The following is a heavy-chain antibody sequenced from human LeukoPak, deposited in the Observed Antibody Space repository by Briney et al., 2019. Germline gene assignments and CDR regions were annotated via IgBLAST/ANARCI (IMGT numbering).Heavy chain of an antibody. CDR1: GFTFSSYI. Sequence: GGSLRLSCAASGFTFSSYIMNWVRQAPGKGLEWVSSISSSSSYIYYADSVKGRFTISRDNAKNSLYLQMNSLRAEDTAVYYCARVGGIVVVPAAPSDYWGQGTLVTVSS. V-gene: IGHV3-21*01. CDR2: ISSSSSYI. CDR3: ARVGGIVVVPAAPSDY. D-gene: IGHD2-2*01. J-gene: IGHJ4*02.